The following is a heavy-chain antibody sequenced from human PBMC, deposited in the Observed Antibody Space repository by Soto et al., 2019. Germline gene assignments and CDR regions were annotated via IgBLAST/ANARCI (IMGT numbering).Heavy chain of an antibody. Sequence: GGSLRLSCAASGFTFSSYGMHWVRQAPGKGLEWGAVISYEGSNKYYADSGKGRFTISRDNSKNTLYLQMNSLRAEHTPVYFSANDGTTVDVLDSWGQGTLVPVSS. CDR2: ISYEGSNK. CDR1: GFTFSSYG. D-gene: IGHD5-12*01. CDR3: ANDGTTVDVLDS. V-gene: IGHV3-30*18. J-gene: IGHJ5*01.